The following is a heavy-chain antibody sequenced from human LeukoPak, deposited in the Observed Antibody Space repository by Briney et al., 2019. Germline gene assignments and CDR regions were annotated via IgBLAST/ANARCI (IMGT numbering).Heavy chain of an antibody. CDR3: ARHDGVSQWPL. J-gene: IGHJ4*02. CDR1: GGSISSYY. V-gene: IGHV4-59*08. CDR2: IYYSGST. Sequence: SETLSLTCTVSGGSISSYYWSWIRQPPGKGLEWIGYIYYSGSTNYNPSLKSRVTISVDTSKNQFSLKLSSVTAADTAVYYCARHDGVSQWPLWGQGTLVTVSS. D-gene: IGHD6-19*01.